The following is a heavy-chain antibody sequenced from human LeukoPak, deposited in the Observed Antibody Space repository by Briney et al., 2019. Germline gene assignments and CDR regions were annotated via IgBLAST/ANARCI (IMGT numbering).Heavy chain of an antibody. CDR1: GYSFTSYW. J-gene: IGHJ4*02. V-gene: IGHV5-10-1*01. D-gene: IGHD6-13*01. Sequence: GESMKISCKGSGYSFTSYWISWVRQMPGKGLEWMGRIDPSDSYTNYSPSFQGHVTISADKSISTAYLQWSSLKASDTAMYYCARHVSSSNDYWGQGTLVTVSS. CDR3: ARHVSSSNDY. CDR2: IDPSDSYT.